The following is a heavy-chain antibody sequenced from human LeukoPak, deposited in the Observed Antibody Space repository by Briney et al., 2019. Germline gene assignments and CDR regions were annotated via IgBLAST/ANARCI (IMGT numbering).Heavy chain of an antibody. J-gene: IGHJ5*02. CDR1: GYTFTGYY. CDR3: ARARRGIAAAGTSWFDP. CDR2: INPNSGGT. D-gene: IGHD6-13*01. V-gene: IGHV1-2*02. Sequence: ASVKVSCKASGYTFTGYYMHWVRQAPGQGLEWMGWINPNSGGTNYAQKFQGRVTMTRDTSISTAYMELSRLRSDDTAVYYCARARRGIAAAGTSWFDPWGQGTLVTVPS.